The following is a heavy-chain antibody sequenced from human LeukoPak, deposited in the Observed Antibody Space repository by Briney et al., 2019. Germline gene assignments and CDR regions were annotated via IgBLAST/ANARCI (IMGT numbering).Heavy chain of an antibody. Sequence: ASVKVSCKASGGTFSSYAISWVRQAPGQGLEWMGGIIPIFGTANYAQKFQGRVTITADESTSTAYMELSSLRSEDTAVYYCARDLTAPSSSVFDYWGQGTLVTVSS. V-gene: IGHV1-69*13. D-gene: IGHD6-6*01. J-gene: IGHJ4*02. CDR1: GGTFSSYA. CDR3: ARDLTAPSSSVFDY. CDR2: IIPIFGTA.